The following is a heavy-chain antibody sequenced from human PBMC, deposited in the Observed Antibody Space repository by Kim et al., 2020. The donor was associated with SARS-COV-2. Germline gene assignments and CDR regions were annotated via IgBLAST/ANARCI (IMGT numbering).Heavy chain of an antibody. V-gene: IGHV3-9*01. Sequence: IGDADAVKCTFTISRDNAKNSLYMQMNSLEAEDTVLYYCAGSGYDSAYWGQGTLVTVSS. J-gene: IGHJ4*02. CDR2: I. CDR3: AGSGYDSAY. D-gene: IGHD5-12*01.